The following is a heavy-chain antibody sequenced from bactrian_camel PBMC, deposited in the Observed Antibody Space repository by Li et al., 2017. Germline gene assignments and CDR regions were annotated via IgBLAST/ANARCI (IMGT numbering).Heavy chain of an antibody. V-gene: IGHV3S25*01. CDR3: VRKTLPGAWSRADLYVD. D-gene: IGHD6*01. CDR1: EYTHRQNC. Sequence: QLVESGGGSVQAGGSLRPSCVVSEYTHRQNCLAWFRQAPGKEREGVAAISTESGSTHYADSVKGRFTFSQDTGKNTVYLQMNSLAPEDTGKYYCVRKTLPGAWSRADLYVDWGQGTQVTVS. J-gene: IGHJ4*01. CDR2: ISTESGST.